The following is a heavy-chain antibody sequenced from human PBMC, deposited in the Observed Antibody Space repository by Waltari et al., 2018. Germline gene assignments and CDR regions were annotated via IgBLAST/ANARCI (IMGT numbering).Heavy chain of an antibody. J-gene: IGHJ4*02. D-gene: IGHD1-26*01. V-gene: IGHV3-74*01. CDR1: GFTVSSDW. CDR3: VRFSGGY. CDR2: IKGDGSTT. Sequence: EVQLVESGGGLVQPGGSLRLSCAASGFTVSSDWLHWVRQAPGKGLVWVSNIKGDGSTTSCADSVKGRFTISRDNAKNTLYLQMNSLRVEDTAVYYCVRFSGGYWGQGALVTVSS.